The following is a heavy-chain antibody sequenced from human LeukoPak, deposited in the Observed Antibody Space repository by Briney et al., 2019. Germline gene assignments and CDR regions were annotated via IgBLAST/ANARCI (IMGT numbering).Heavy chain of an antibody. CDR1: GGSFSGYY. Sequence: ESSETLSLTCAVYGGSFSGYYWSWIRQPPGKGLEGIGEINHSGSTNYNPSLKSRVTISVDTSKNQFSLKLSSVTAADTAVYYCARRQNYYGSGSYFHYWGQGTLVTVSS. D-gene: IGHD3-10*01. CDR3: ARRQNYYGSGSYFHY. CDR2: INHSGST. J-gene: IGHJ4*02. V-gene: IGHV4-34*01.